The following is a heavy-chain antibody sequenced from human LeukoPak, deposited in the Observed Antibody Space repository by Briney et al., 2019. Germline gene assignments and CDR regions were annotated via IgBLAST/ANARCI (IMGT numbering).Heavy chain of an antibody. J-gene: IGHJ3*02. CDR3: ARVRYYENSGRKGGVFDI. Sequence: GGSLRLSCAASGFDVSINYMNWIRQSPEKGLEWVSIIHNDGNTYYAHSVKGRFTVSRDNSKNTVSLQMDSLRVDDTAVYYCARVRYYENSGRKGGVFDISDQGTMVTVSS. CDR2: IHNDGNT. V-gene: IGHV3-66*01. CDR1: GFDVSINY. D-gene: IGHD3-22*01.